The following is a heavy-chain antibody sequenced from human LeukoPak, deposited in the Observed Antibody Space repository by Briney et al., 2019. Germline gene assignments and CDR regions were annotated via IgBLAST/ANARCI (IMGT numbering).Heavy chain of an antibody. CDR3: VKERGPFDAFDI. V-gene: IGHV3-33*06. J-gene: IGHJ3*02. Sequence: GGSLGLSCAATGFTFSTYGMHWVRQAPGKGLEWVAVIWSDGNNKFYAESVKGRFTFSRDNSRNTLSLQMNSLRAEDTAICYCVKERGPFDAFDIWGQGTMVTVSS. CDR1: GFTFSTYG. CDR2: IWSDGNNK.